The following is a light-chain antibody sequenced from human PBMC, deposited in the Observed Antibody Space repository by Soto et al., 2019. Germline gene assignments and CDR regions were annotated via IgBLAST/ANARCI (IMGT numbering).Light chain of an antibody. CDR1: SSDIGGYDY. CDR3: TSYASGSSHVV. CDR2: DVN. Sequence: QSALTQPASVSGSPGQSITLSCTGTSSDIGGYDYVSWYQRHPGKAPKLIIYDVNNRPSGVSNRCSGSKSGNTASLTISGPQAEDEADYYCTSYASGSSHVVFGGGTKLTVL. V-gene: IGLV2-14*01. J-gene: IGLJ2*01.